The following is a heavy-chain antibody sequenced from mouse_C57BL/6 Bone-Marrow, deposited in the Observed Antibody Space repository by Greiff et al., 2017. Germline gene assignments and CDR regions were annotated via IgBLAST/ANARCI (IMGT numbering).Heavy chain of an antibody. CDR3: ARFPRDGYYPFAY. Sequence: VQLQQPGAELVKPGASVKLSCKASGYTFTSYWMHWVKQRPGQGLEWIGMIHPNSGSTNYNEKFKSKATLTVDKSSSTAYMQLSSLTSEDSAVYYCARFPRDGYYPFAYWGQGTLVTVSA. D-gene: IGHD2-3*01. V-gene: IGHV1-64*01. J-gene: IGHJ3*01. CDR2: IHPNSGST. CDR1: GYTFTSYW.